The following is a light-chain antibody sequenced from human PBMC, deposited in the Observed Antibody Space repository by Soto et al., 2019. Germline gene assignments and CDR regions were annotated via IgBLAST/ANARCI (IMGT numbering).Light chain of an antibody. CDR1: NSDVGGYNS. CDR3: SSFTSSMTNV. J-gene: IGLJ1*01. V-gene: IGLV2-14*01. CDR2: DVT. Sequence: QSVLTQPSSRSGAPGPSVTLSRPGNNSDVGGYNSVSWYQQHPGKAPKLILYDVTDRPSGVSYRFSGSKSGNTASLTISGLQAADEADYFCSSFTSSMTNVFGSGTKVTVL.